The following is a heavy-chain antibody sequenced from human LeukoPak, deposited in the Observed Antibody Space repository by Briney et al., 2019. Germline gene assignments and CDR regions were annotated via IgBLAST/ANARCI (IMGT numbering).Heavy chain of an antibody. J-gene: IGHJ4*02. CDR1: GFTFDDYA. CDR3: ARGWGGSSWPFDY. V-gene: IGHV3-30-3*01. D-gene: IGHD6-13*01. CDR2: ISYNVSYK. Sequence: PGGSLRLSCAASGFTFDDYAMHWVRQAPGKGLEWVAFISYNVSYKDYPDSVKGRFTISRDNSKNTLYLQMNSLRPEDAAVYYCARGWGGSSWPFDYWGQGTLVTVSS.